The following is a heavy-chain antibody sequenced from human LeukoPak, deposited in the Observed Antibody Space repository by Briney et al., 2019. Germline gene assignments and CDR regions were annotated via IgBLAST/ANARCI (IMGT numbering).Heavy chain of an antibody. J-gene: IGHJ4*02. CDR2: INHSGST. Sequence: PSETLSLTCAVYGGSFSGYYWSWIRKPPGKGLEWIGEINHSGSTNYNPSLKSRVTISVDTSKNQFSLKLSSVTAADTAVYYCARIRDYYDSSGYYYVTYFDYWGQGTLVTVSS. CDR1: GGSFSGYY. V-gene: IGHV4-34*01. CDR3: ARIRDYYDSSGYYYVTYFDY. D-gene: IGHD3-22*01.